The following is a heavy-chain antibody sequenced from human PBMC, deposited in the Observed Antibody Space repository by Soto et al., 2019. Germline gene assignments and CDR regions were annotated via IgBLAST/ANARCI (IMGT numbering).Heavy chain of an antibody. Sequence: VVASETLSLTCTVSGGSINNYYWSLIRQPPGKELEWIGYIYYSASTNYNPSLNSRVTMSVDTSKNQFSLKLSSVTAADTAVYYCARRHYYFYYMDVWDKGTTVTVSS. CDR3: ARRHYYFYYMDV. CDR2: IYYSAST. CDR1: GGSINNYY. V-gene: IGHV4-59*08. J-gene: IGHJ6*03.